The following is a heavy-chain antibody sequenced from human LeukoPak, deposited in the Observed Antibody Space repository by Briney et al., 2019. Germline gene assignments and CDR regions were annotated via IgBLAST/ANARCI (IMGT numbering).Heavy chain of an antibody. CDR3: AKDMTFRRSGSYDY. V-gene: IGHV3-9*01. CDR1: GFTFSSYS. D-gene: IGHD1-26*01. Sequence: PGGSLRLSCAASGFTFSSYSMNWVRQAPGKGLEWVSGISWNSGSIGYADSVKGRFTISRDNAKNSLYLQMNSLRAEDTALYYCAKDMTFRRSGSYDYWGQGTLVTVSS. J-gene: IGHJ4*02. CDR2: ISWNSGSI.